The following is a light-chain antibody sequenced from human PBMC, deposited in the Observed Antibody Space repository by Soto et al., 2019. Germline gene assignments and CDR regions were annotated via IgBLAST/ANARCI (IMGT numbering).Light chain of an antibody. V-gene: IGLV2-14*03. Sequence: QSVLTQPASVSGSPGQSITISCTGTSSDVGGYNYVSWYQQHPGKAPKLMIYDVINRPSGVSNRFSGSKSGNSASLTISGLQAEDEADYYCISYTRSSTYVVFGGGTKLTVL. J-gene: IGLJ2*01. CDR2: DVI. CDR3: ISYTRSSTYVV. CDR1: SSDVGGYNY.